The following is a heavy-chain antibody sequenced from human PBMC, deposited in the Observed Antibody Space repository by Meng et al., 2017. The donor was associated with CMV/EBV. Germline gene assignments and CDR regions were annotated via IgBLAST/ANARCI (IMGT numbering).Heavy chain of an antibody. J-gene: IGHJ4*02. CDR2: IFSNDEK. V-gene: IGHV2-26*01. CDR1: GFPLSNGRMG. Sequence: SGPTLVKPTETLTLTCTVSGFPLSNGRMGVSWIRQPPGKALEWLAHIFSNDEKSYSTSLQRRLTISKDTSKSQVVLTMTNMDPVDTATHYCARFVEYSNPKFDYWGQGTLVTVSS. CDR3: ARFVEYSNPKFDY. D-gene: IGHD2/OR15-2a*01.